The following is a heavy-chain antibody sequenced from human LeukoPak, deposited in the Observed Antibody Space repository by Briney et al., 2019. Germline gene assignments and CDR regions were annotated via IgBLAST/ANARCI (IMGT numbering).Heavy chain of an antibody. CDR1: GFTFSSYG. Sequence: GGSLRLSCAASGFTFSSYGMHWVRQAPGKGLEWVAFIRYDGNNKYYADSVKGRFTISRDNSKNTLYLQMNSLRAEDTAVYYCAKDYRPYGYSSSAKGYWGQGTLVTVSS. D-gene: IGHD6-13*01. CDR3: AKDYRPYGYSSSAKGY. J-gene: IGHJ4*02. V-gene: IGHV3-30*02. CDR2: IRYDGNNK.